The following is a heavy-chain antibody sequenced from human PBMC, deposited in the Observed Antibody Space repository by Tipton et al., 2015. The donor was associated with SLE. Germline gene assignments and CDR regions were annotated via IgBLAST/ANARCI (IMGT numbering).Heavy chain of an antibody. J-gene: IGHJ3*02. V-gene: IGHV4-34*01. Sequence: TLSLTCAVYGGSFNGYYWSWIRQPPGKGLEWIGEITPSGSTNCNPSLKSRVTLSVDTSKSQFSLDLTSVTAADTAVYYRARRGLAYYYGSGRALDIWGQGTMVTVSS. CDR1: GGSFNGYY. CDR2: ITPSGST. D-gene: IGHD3-10*01. CDR3: ARRGLAYYYGSGRALDI.